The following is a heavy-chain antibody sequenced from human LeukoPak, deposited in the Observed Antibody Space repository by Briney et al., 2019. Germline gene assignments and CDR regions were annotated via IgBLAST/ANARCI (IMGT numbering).Heavy chain of an antibody. D-gene: IGHD2-15*01. J-gene: IGHJ4*02. CDR1: GGSISSYY. CDR2: IYYSGGT. V-gene: IGHV4-59*01. Sequence: PSETLSLTCTVSGGSISSYYWSWIRQPPGKGLEWIGYIYYSGGTNYNPSLKSRVTISVDTSKNQFSLKLSSVTAADTAVYYCARVTGDSLFDYWGQGTLVTASS. CDR3: ARVTGDSLFDY.